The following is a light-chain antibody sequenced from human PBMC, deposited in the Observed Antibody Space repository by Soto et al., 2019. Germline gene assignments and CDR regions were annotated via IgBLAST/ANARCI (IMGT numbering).Light chain of an antibody. Sequence: EIVLTQSPGTLSLSPGERATLSCRTSQSVSRSYLGWYQQKPGQAPRPLIFGASSRATGTPDRVSGSGSGTDFTLTINGLEPEDSAVYYCHYYGTSMFTFGQGTKLEIK. CDR1: QSVSRSY. CDR3: HYYGTSMFT. V-gene: IGKV3-20*01. CDR2: GAS. J-gene: IGKJ2*01.